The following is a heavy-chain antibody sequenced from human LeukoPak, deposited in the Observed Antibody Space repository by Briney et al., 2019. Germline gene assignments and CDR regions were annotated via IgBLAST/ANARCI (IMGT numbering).Heavy chain of an antibody. Sequence: ASVKVSCKASGYTFTSYGISWVRQAPGQGLEWMGWINPNSGGTNYAQKFQGRVTMTRDTSISTAYMELSRLRSDDTAVYYCATVPAATLYYYYGMDVWGQGTTVTVSS. V-gene: IGHV1-2*02. D-gene: IGHD2-2*01. CDR3: ATVPAATLYYYYGMDV. J-gene: IGHJ6*02. CDR2: INPNSGGT. CDR1: GYTFTSYG.